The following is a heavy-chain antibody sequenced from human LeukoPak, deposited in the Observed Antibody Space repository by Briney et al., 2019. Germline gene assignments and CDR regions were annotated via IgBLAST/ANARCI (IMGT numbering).Heavy chain of an antibody. CDR1: GYTFTSYA. CDR2: INAGNGNT. CDR3: ASGYDSSGYLPYYFDY. Sequence: ASVKVSCKASGYTFTSYAMHWVRQAPGQRLEWMGWINAGNGNTKYSQKFQGRVTISRDTYASTAYMELSSLRSEDTAVYYCASGYDSSGYLPYYFDYWGQGTLVTVSS. J-gene: IGHJ4*02. V-gene: IGHV1-3*01. D-gene: IGHD3-22*01.